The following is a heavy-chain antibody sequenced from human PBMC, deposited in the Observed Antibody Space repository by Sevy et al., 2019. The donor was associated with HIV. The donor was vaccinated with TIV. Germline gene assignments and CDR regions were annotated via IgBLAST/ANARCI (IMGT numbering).Heavy chain of an antibody. D-gene: IGHD1-26*01. J-gene: IGHJ5*02. CDR2: IYYSGST. Sequence: SETLSLTCTLSGGSISGHYWSWIRQSPEKGLEWLGFIYYSGSTRYNPSVESRVTMSLDTSRNQFSLRLTSVSAADTAVYYCARHAPTRSKWDLSYNWFDPRGQGTLVTVSS. CDR1: GGSISGHY. CDR3: ARHAPTRSKWDLSYNWFDP. V-gene: IGHV4-59*08.